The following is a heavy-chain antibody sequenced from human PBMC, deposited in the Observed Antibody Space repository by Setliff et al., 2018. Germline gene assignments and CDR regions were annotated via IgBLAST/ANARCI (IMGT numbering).Heavy chain of an antibody. V-gene: IGHV3-11*04. CDR2: INSSGSTI. J-gene: IGHJ4*02. Sequence: GGSLRLSCAASGFTFSDYYMSWIRQAPGKGLEWVSYINSSGSTIYYADSVKGRFTISRDNAKNSLYLQMNSLRAEDTAVYYCARDSLYCDGDCDFDYWGQGTLVTVSS. CDR3: ARDSLYCDGDCDFDY. D-gene: IGHD2-21*01. CDR1: GFTFSDYY.